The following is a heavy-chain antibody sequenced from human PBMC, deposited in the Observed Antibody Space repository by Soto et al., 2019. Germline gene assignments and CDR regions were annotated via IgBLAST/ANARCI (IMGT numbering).Heavy chain of an antibody. Sequence: TFSNAWRNWVRQAPGKGLEWVGRIAKKSDGGTTDYAAPVKGRFTISRDDSKNLIYLQMNSLKTEDTAVYYCATDTYDSSVYSPYYFDYWGQGTLVTVSS. CDR2: IAKKSDGGTT. V-gene: IGHV3-15*07. D-gene: IGHD3-22*01. J-gene: IGHJ4*02. CDR3: ATDTYDSSVYSPYYFDY. CDR1: TFSNAW.